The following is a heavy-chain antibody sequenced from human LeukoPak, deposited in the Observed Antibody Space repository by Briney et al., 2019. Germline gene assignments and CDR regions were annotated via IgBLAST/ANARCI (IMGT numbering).Heavy chain of an antibody. V-gene: IGHV4-39*07. J-gene: IGHJ5*02. CDR3: ARVNNYVRWFDP. D-gene: IGHD3-10*02. CDR1: GGSISSSSYY. Sequence: SETLSLTCTVSGGSISSSSYYWGWIRQPPGKGLEWIGSIYYSGSTYYNPSLKSRVTISVDTSKNQFSLKLSSVTAADTGVYYCARVNNYVRWFDPWGQGTLVTVSS. CDR2: IYYSGST.